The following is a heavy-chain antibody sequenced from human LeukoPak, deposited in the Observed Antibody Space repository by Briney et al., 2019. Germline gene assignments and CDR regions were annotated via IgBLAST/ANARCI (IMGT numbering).Heavy chain of an antibody. V-gene: IGHV1-46*01. CDR2: INPSGGST. J-gene: IGHJ3*02. D-gene: IGHD1-26*01. CDR1: GYTFTSYY. Sequence: GASVKVSCKASGYTFTSYYMHWVRQAPGQGLEWMGIINPSGGSTSYAQKFQGRVTMTRDTSTSTVYMELSSLRSEDTAVYYCARGPYSGSEPNHAFDIWGRGTMVTVSS. CDR3: ARGPYSGSEPNHAFDI.